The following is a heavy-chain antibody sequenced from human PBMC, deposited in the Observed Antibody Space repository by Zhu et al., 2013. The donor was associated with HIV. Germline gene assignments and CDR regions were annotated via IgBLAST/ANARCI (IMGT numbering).Heavy chain of an antibody. D-gene: IGHD6-6*01. Sequence: QVQLVQSGAEVKKPGSSVKVSCKASGGTFSSYAISWVRQAPGQGLEWMGGIIPIFGTANYAQKFQGRVTITADKSTSTAYMELSSLRSEDTAVYYCARGKSIAARPGYGMDVWGQGTTVTVSS. CDR1: GGTFSSYA. V-gene: IGHV1-69*06. CDR3: ARGKSIAARPGYGMDV. CDR2: IIPIFGTA. J-gene: IGHJ6*02.